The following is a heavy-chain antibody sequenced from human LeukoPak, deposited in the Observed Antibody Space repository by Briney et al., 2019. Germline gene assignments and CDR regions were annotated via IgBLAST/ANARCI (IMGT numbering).Heavy chain of an antibody. V-gene: IGHV4-34*01. CDR2: INHSGST. Sequence: SETLSLTCAVYGGSFSGYYWSWIRQPPGKGLEWIGEINHSGSTNYNPSLKSRVTMSVDTSKNQFSLKLSSVTAADTAVYYCARDPPHYYDSSGYYYEDAFDIWGQGTMVTVSS. J-gene: IGHJ3*02. D-gene: IGHD3-22*01. CDR3: ARDPPHYYDSSGYYYEDAFDI. CDR1: GGSFSGYY.